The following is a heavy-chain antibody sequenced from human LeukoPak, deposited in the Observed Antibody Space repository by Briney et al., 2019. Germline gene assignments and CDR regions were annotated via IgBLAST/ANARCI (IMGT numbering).Heavy chain of an antibody. Sequence: ASVKVSCKASGYTFTSYDINWVRQATGQGLEWMGWMNPNSGNTGYAQKFQGRVTITRNTSISTAYMELSSLRSVDTAVYYCARLASINWFDPWGQGTLVTASS. CDR2: MNPNSGNT. V-gene: IGHV1-8*03. J-gene: IGHJ5*02. CDR1: GYTFTSYD. CDR3: ARLASINWFDP. D-gene: IGHD6-6*01.